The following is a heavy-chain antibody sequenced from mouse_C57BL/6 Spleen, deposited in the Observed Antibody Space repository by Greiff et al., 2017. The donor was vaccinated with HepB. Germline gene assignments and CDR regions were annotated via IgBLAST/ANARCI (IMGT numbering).Heavy chain of an antibody. J-gene: IGHJ2*01. Sequence: QVQLQQSGTELVKPGASVKLSCKASGYTFTSYWMHWVKQRPGQGLEWIGNINPSNGGTNYNEKFKSKATLTVDKSSSTAYMQLSSLTSEDSAVYYCARHDTRGYYFDYWGQGTTLTVSS. CDR2: INPSNGGT. V-gene: IGHV1-53*01. CDR3: ARHDTRGYYFDY. CDR1: GYTFTSYW.